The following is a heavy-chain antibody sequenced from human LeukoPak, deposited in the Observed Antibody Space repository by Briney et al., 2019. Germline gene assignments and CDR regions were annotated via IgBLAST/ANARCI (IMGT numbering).Heavy chain of an antibody. CDR3: AKARYSGYDFRGLDY. J-gene: IGHJ4*02. D-gene: IGHD5-12*01. CDR2: ISGSGGST. V-gene: IGHV3-23*01. Sequence: GGSLRLSCAASGFTFSGYAMSWVRQAPGKGLEWVSGISGSGGSTYHADSVKGRFTISRDNSKNTLNLQMNSLRAEDTAVYYCAKARYSGYDFRGLDYWGQGTLVTVSS. CDR1: GFTFSGYA.